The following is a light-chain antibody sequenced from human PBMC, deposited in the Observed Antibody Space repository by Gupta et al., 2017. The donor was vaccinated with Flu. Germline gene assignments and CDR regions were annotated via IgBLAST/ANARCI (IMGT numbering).Light chain of an antibody. V-gene: IGKV1-39*01. Sequence: DIQMPQSPSSLSASVGDRATITCRASQSISSYLNWYQQKPGKAPKLLIYAASSLQSGVPSRFSGSGSGTDFTLTISSLQPEDFATYYCQQSYSTPLTFGPGTNVDIK. CDR1: QSISSY. J-gene: IGKJ3*01. CDR2: AAS. CDR3: QQSYSTPLT.